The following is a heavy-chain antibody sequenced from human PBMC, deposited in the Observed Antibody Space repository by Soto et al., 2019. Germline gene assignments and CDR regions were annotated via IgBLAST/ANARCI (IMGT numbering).Heavy chain of an antibody. V-gene: IGHV3-30-3*01. CDR3: AKDAVYNDGLWLVAN. J-gene: IGHJ4*02. CDR1: GFTFSSYA. D-gene: IGHD5-12*01. Sequence: QVQLVESGGGVVQPGRSLRLSCAASGFTFSSYAMHWVRQAPGKGLEWVAFISYDGSNKYYADSVKGRFTISRDNSKNTLYLQMNSLRAEDTAVYYCAKDAVYNDGLWLVANWGQGTLVTVSS. CDR2: ISYDGSNK.